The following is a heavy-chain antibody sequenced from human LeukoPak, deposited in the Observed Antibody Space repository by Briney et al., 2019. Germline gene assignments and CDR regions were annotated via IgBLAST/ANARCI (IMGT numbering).Heavy chain of an antibody. CDR3: ARDEARPDDMGFDI. CDR2: IYTSGST. J-gene: IGHJ3*02. V-gene: IGHV4-4*07. CDR1: GGSISSYY. D-gene: IGHD3-22*01. Sequence: PSETLSLTCTVSGGSISSYYWSWIRQPAGKGLEWIGRIYTSGSTNYNPSLKSRATMSVDTSKNQFSLKLSSVTAADTAVYYCARDEARPDDMGFDIWGQGTMVTVSS.